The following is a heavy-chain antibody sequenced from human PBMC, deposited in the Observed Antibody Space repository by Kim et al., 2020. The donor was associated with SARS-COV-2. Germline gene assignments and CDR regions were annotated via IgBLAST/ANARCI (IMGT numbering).Heavy chain of an antibody. D-gene: IGHD6-13*01. V-gene: IGHV1-69*04. CDR3: ARDGIAAAQTHVDY. J-gene: IGHJ4*02. CDR1: GGTFSSYA. CDR2: IIPILGIA. Sequence: SVKVSCKASGGTFSSYAISWVRQAPGQGLEWMGRIIPILGIANYAQKFQGRVTITADKSTSTAYMELSSLRSEDTAVYYCARDGIAAAQTHVDYWGQGTLVTVSS.